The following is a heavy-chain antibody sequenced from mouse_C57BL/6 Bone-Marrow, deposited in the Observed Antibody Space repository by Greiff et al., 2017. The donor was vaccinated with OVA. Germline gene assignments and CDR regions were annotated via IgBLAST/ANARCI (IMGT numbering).Heavy chain of an antibody. J-gene: IGHJ3*01. CDR1: GYTFTDYY. CDR3: ARSSSGYVPFAY. D-gene: IGHD3-2*02. V-gene: IGHV1-76*01. Sequence: VKLVESGAELVRPGASVKLSCKASGYTFTDYYINWVKQRPGQGLEWIARIYPGSGNTYYNEKFKGKATLTAEKSSSTAYMQLSSLTSEDSAVYFCARSSSGYVPFAYWGQGTLVTVSA. CDR2: IYPGSGNT.